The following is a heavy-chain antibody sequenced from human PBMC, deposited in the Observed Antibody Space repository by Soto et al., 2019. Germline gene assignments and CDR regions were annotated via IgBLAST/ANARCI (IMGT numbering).Heavy chain of an antibody. CDR2: IIPIFGTA. Sequence: GASVKVSCKASGGTFISYAISWVRQAPGQGLEWMGGIIPIFGTANYAQKFQGRVTITADESTSTAYMELSSLRSEDTAVYYCARGFNDYGDYGPPYWGQGTLVTVSS. CDR3: ARGFNDYGDYGPPY. J-gene: IGHJ4*02. D-gene: IGHD4-17*01. V-gene: IGHV1-69*13. CDR1: GGTFISYA.